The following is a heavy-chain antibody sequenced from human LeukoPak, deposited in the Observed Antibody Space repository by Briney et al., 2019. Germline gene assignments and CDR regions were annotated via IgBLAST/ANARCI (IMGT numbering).Heavy chain of an antibody. CDR1: GFTVSSNY. D-gene: IGHD2-2*01. CDR2: IYSGGST. CDR3: AREGYCSSTSCYLDAFDI. J-gene: IGHJ3*02. Sequence: GGSLRLSCAASGFTVSSNYMSWGRQAPGKGLEWVSVIYSGGSTYYADSVKGRFTISRDNSKNTLYLQMNSLRAEDTAVYYCAREGYCSSTSCYLDAFDIWGQGTMVTVSS. V-gene: IGHV3-66*01.